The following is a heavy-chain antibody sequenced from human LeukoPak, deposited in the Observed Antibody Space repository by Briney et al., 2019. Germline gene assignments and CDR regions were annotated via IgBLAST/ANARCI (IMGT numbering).Heavy chain of an antibody. J-gene: IGHJ4*02. Sequence: ASVKVSCKASVGTFSSYAISWVRQAPGQGLEWMGGIIPIFGTANYAQKFQGRVTITTDESTSTAYMELSSLRSEDTAVYYCARGAGANWDFDYWGQGTLVTVSS. CDR2: IIPIFGTA. V-gene: IGHV1-69*05. D-gene: IGHD7-27*01. CDR1: VGTFSSYA. CDR3: ARGAGANWDFDY.